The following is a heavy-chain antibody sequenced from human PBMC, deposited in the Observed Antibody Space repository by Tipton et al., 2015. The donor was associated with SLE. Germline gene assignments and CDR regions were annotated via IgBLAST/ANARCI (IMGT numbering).Heavy chain of an antibody. D-gene: IGHD2/OR15-2a*01. CDR2: IKEDGSEK. J-gene: IGHJ4*02. V-gene: IGHV3-7*01. Sequence: SLRLSCAASGFTSSSSWMNWVRLAPGKGLEWVANIKEDGSEKHYVDSVKDRLTISRDNAKNSLYLQMNSLRDEDTAVYYCARGKYYFDYWGQGALVTVSS. CDR1: GFTSSSSW. CDR3: ARGKYYFDY.